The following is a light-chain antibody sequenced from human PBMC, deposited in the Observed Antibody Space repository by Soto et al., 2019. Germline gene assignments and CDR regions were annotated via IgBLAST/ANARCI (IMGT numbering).Light chain of an antibody. Sequence: DIVMTQSLDSLAVSLGESATINCKSSQSVLYSSNNKNYLAWYQQKPGQPPKLPIYWASTRESGVPDRFRGSGSGTDFTLTISSLQSEDVAVYYCQQYYSTPRTFGQGTKVEIK. CDR2: WAS. CDR1: QSVLYSSNNKNY. J-gene: IGKJ1*01. CDR3: QQYYSTPRT. V-gene: IGKV4-1*01.